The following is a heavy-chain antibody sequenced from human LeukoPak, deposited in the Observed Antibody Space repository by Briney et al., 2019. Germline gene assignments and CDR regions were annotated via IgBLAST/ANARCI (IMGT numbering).Heavy chain of an antibody. J-gene: IGHJ6*02. Sequence: SVKVSCKASGGTFSSYAISWVRQAPGQGLEWMGRIIPIFGIANYAQKFQGRVTITADKSTSTAYMELSSLRSEDTAVYYCARDQEGDWAFYYYYGMDVWGQGTTVTVSS. CDR1: GGTFSSYA. CDR3: ARDQEGDWAFYYYYGMDV. D-gene: IGHD3-9*01. CDR2: IIPIFGIA. V-gene: IGHV1-69*04.